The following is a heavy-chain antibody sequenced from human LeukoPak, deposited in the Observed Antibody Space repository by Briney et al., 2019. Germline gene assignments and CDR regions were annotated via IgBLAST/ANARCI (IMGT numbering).Heavy chain of an antibody. CDR2: INHSGST. Sequence: PSKTLSLTCAVYGGSFSGYYWSWIRQPPGKGLEWIGEINHSGSTNYNPSLKSRVTISVDTSKNQFSLKLSSVPAADTAVYYCARGRAYYDFWSGYYLNWFDPWGQGTLVTVSS. CDR3: ARGRAYYDFWSGYYLNWFDP. J-gene: IGHJ5*02. V-gene: IGHV4-34*01. CDR1: GGSFSGYY. D-gene: IGHD3-3*01.